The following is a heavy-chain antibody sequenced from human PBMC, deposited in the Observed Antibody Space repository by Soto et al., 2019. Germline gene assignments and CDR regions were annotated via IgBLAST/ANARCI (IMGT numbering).Heavy chain of an antibody. V-gene: IGHV1-69*01. CDR1: GGTLRSYA. CDR3: AEARSRDLWNAYKT. Sequence: QVQLVQSGAEVKKAGSSVKVSCKASGGTLRSYALSWVRQAPGQGFEWMGGIISFFGTTNYAQKFQGRVTITADESTATAYMELTSLRSDDTAIYYCAEARSRDLWNAYKTWGQGTLVTVSS. D-gene: IGHD1-1*01. J-gene: IGHJ4*02. CDR2: IISFFGTT.